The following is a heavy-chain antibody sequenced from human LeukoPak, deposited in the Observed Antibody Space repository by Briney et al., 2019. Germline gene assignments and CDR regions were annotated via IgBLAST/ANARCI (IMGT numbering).Heavy chain of an antibody. V-gene: IGHV1-69*13. D-gene: IGHD2-2*01. J-gene: IGHJ5*02. CDR3: ARTKTLGYCSSTSCYPPYNWFDP. CDR1: GGTFSSYA. CDR2: IIPIFGTA. Sequence: GAAVKVSCKASGGTFSSYAISWVRQAPGQGLEWMGGIIPIFGTANYAQKFQGKVTITADESTSTAYMELSSLRSEDTAVHYCARTKTLGYCSSTSCYPPYNWFDPWGRGTLVTVSS.